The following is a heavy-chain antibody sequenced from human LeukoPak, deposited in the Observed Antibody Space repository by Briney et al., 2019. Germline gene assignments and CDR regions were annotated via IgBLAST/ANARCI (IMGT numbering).Heavy chain of an antibody. J-gene: IGHJ4*02. CDR2: ISCDSTI. CDR3: ATPFDY. CDR1: GFTFNTYS. Sequence: PGGSLRLSCVASGFTFNTYSMNWVRQAPGKGLEWLSYISCDSTIYYADSVKGRFTISKDNGKNSLYLQMNSLRADDTAVYYCATPFDYWGQGTLVTVSS. V-gene: IGHV3-48*01.